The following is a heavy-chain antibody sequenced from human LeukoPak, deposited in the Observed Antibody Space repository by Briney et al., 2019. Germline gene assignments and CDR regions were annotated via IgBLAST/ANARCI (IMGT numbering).Heavy chain of an antibody. V-gene: IGHV5-51*01. D-gene: IGHD4-17*01. Sequence: GESLKISCKGSGYSFTTYWIGWVRQMPGKGLEWMGIISPGDSDTRYGPSFQGQVTISADKSITTAYLQWSSLKASDTAMYYCARQGVYGDYRNYMDVWGQGTTVTVSS. J-gene: IGHJ6*02. CDR3: ARQGVYGDYRNYMDV. CDR2: ISPGDSDT. CDR1: GYSFTTYW.